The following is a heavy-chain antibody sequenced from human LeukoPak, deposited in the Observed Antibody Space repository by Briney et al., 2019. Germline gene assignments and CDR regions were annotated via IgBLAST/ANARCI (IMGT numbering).Heavy chain of an antibody. V-gene: IGHV1-2*02. J-gene: IGHJ4*02. CDR1: GYTFTGYY. CDR3: ARDTLRITMVRGVLRFDY. D-gene: IGHD3-10*01. Sequence: GASVKVSCRASGYTFTGYYVHWVRQAPGQGLEWMGWVNSNNGGTNYAQKFQGRVTMTRDTSISKVYMELSRLRSDDTAVYYCARDTLRITMVRGVLRFDYWGQGTLVTVSS. CDR2: VNSNNGGT.